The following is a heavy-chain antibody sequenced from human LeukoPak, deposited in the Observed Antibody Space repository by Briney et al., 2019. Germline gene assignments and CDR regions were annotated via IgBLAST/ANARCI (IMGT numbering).Heavy chain of an antibody. D-gene: IGHD6-19*01. J-gene: IGHJ4*02. CDR3: AKDAEAVAGTLGY. Sequence: GGSLRLSCVASGFTFSSYTMHWVRQAPGKGLEWVSVISFDGSHKYYADSVKGRFTISRDNSKNTLYLQMNSLRAEDTAVYYCAKDAEAVAGTLGYWGQGTLVTVSS. CDR1: GFTFSSYT. V-gene: IGHV3-30*04. CDR2: ISFDGSHK.